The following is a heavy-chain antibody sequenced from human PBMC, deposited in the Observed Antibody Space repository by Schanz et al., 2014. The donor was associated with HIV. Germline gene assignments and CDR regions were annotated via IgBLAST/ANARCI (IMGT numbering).Heavy chain of an antibody. J-gene: IGHJ6*02. V-gene: IGHV1-18*01. Sequence: QVQLVQSGAEVKRPGASLKVSCKASGYIFTSNGISWVRQAPGQGLEWMGWISAYNGKTNYARKVQGRVTMTTDTSTTTAYMELRSLRSDDTAVYYCARGARYGMDVWGQGTTVTVSS. CDR2: ISAYNGKT. CDR1: GYIFTSNG. CDR3: ARGARYGMDV.